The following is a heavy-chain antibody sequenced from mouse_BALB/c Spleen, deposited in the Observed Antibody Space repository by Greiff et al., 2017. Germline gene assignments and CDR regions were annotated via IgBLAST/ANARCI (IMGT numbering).Heavy chain of an antibody. D-gene: IGHD4-1*01. Sequence: LVKTGASVKISCKASGYSFTGYYMHWVKQRHGKCLEWIGYISCYNGATSYNQKFKGKATFTVDTSSSTAYMQFNSLTSEDSAVYYCARGEHWVPFAYWGEGTLVTVSA. CDR3: ARGEHWVPFAY. CDR1: GYSFTGYY. J-gene: IGHJ3*01. V-gene: IGHV1S34*01. CDR2: ISCYNGAT.